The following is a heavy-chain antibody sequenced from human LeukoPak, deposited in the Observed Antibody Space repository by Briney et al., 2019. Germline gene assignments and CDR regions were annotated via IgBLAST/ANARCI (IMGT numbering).Heavy chain of an antibody. CDR2: IEYSGGSA. J-gene: IGHJ4*02. D-gene: IGHD6-19*01. CDR3: GRNSGWYGVL. V-gene: IGHV3-23*01. Sequence: PGGSLRLSCTVSGFTLSSYEMSWVRQAAGKGLEWVSSIEYSGGSAYYSDSVKGRFTISRDDPENTLFLQLTSLRVDDTAVYYCGRNSGWYGVLWGQGTLVTVSS. CDR1: GFTLSSYE.